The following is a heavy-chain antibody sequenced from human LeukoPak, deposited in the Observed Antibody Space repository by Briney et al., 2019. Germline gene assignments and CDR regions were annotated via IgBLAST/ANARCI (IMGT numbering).Heavy chain of an antibody. CDR2: IWYDGSNK. CDR3: AIAAAGANYYFDY. J-gene: IGHJ4*02. Sequence: PGGSLRLSCAASGFTFSNYGMHWVRQAPGKGLEWVTIIWYDGSNKYYADSVKGRFTISRDNSKNTLYLQMNSLRAEDTAVYYCAIAAAGANYYFDYWGQGTLVTVSS. V-gene: IGHV3-33*01. CDR1: GFTFSNYG. D-gene: IGHD6-13*01.